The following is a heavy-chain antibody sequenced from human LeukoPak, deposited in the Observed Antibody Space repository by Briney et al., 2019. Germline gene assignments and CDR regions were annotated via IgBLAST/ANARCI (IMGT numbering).Heavy chain of an antibody. J-gene: IGHJ3*02. V-gene: IGHV4-30-4*08. CDR3: ARIVGARDAFDI. CDR2: IYYSGST. Sequence: SQTLSLTCTVSGGSISSGDYYWSWIRQPPGKGLEWIGYIYYSGSTYYNPSLKSRVTISVDTSKNQFPLKLSSVTAADTAVYYCARIVGARDAFDIWGQGTMVTVSS. D-gene: IGHD1-26*01. CDR1: GGSISSGDYY.